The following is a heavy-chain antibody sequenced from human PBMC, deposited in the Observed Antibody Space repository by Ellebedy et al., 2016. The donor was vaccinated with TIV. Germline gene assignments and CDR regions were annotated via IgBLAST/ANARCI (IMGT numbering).Heavy chain of an antibody. J-gene: IGHJ4*02. Sequence: AASVKVSCKTSGFNFGTYTIQWVRQAPGQRLEWMGWIAADATNRQYSQRFQGRLSITRDTSANTAYMELSSLRSEDTAVYYCARGRGDGYNLNLYYWGQGALVSVSS. D-gene: IGHD5-24*01. V-gene: IGHV1-3*01. CDR2: IAADATNR. CDR1: GFNFGTYT. CDR3: ARGRGDGYNLNLYY.